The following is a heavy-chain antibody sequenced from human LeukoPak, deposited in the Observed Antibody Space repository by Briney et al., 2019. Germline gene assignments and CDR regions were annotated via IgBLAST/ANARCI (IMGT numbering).Heavy chain of an antibody. CDR3: ARDRLARGYDPQSNYYYYGMDV. Sequence: GGSLRLSCAASGFSFSSYSMNWVRQAPGKGLEWVSFIDTTGSDMHYADSVTGRFTISRDNAKNSLYLQMDSLRAEDTAVYYCARDRLARGYDPQSNYYYYGMDVWGQGTTVTVSS. D-gene: IGHD5-12*01. J-gene: IGHJ6*02. V-gene: IGHV3-21*01. CDR1: GFSFSSYS. CDR2: IDTTGSDM.